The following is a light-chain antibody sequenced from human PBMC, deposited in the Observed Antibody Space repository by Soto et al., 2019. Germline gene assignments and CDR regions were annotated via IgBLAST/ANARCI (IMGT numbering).Light chain of an antibody. V-gene: IGLV2-8*01. CDR2: EDT. CDR3: SSYAGSNNWAV. CDR1: SSDVGGYNY. J-gene: IGLJ3*02. Sequence: QSALTQPPSASGSPGQSVTISCTGTSSDVGGYNYVSWYQQHPGKAPKLIIYEDTKRPSGVPDRFTGSKSGNTASLTVSGLQAEDEADYYCSSYAGSNNWAVFGGGTEVTVL.